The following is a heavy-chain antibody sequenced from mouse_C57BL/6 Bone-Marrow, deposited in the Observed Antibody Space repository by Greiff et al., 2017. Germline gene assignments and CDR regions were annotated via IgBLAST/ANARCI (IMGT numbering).Heavy chain of an antibody. CDR2: INSDGGST. D-gene: IGHD2-3*01. CDR1: EYEFPSHD. CDR3: ARHDGYSSYYAMDY. Sequence: DVKLVESGGGLVQPGESLKLSCESNEYEFPSHDMSWVRKTPEKRLELVAAINSDGGSTYYPDPMERRFIISRDNTKKTLYLQMSRLRSEDTALYYCARHDGYSSYYAMDYWGQGTSVTVSA. V-gene: IGHV5-2*01. J-gene: IGHJ4*01.